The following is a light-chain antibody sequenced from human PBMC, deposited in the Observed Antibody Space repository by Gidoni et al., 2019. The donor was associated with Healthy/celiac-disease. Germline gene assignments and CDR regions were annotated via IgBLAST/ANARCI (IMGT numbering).Light chain of an antibody. CDR3: QQYYSTLPYT. Sequence: DIVMTQSPDSLAVSLGERATINCKSSQSVFYSSNNKNYLAWYQQKPGQPPKLLIYWASTRESGVPDRFSGSGSGTDFTLTISSLQAEDVAVYYCQQYYSTLPYTFGQXTKLEIK. V-gene: IGKV4-1*01. CDR2: WAS. CDR1: QSVFYSSNNKNY. J-gene: IGKJ2*01.